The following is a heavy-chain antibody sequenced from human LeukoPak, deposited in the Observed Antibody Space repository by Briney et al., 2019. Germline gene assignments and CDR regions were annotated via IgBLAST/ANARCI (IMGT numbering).Heavy chain of an antibody. J-gene: IGHJ6*03. V-gene: IGHV4-59*01. Sequence: SETLSLTCTVSGGPISSYYWSWIRQPPGKGLEWIGYIYYSGSTNYNPSLKSRVTISVDTSKNQFSLKLSSVTAADTAVYYCARVLDSVDYYYYYMDVWGKGTTVTVSS. CDR1: GGPISSYY. D-gene: IGHD1-1*01. CDR2: IYYSGST. CDR3: ARVLDSVDYYYYYMDV.